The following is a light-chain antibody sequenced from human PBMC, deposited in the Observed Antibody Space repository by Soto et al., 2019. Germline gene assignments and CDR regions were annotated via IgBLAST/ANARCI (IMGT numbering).Light chain of an antibody. CDR1: SSNIGAGYD. J-gene: IGLJ1*01. CDR2: GNT. Sequence: QSVLTQPPSVSGAPGQRVTISCTGSSSNIGAGYDVHWFQQFPGTAPQLLIHGNTNRPSGVPERSSGSKSGTSASLAITGLQAGDEADYYCQSFDDSLSALVFGPGTKVTVL. V-gene: IGLV1-40*01. CDR3: QSFDDSLSALV.